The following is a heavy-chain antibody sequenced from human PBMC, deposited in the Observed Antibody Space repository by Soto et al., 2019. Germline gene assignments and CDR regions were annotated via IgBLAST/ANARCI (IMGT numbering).Heavy chain of an antibody. J-gene: IGHJ4*02. Sequence: QVQLVESGGGVVQPGVSLRLSCAASGFNFKNYGMHWVRQGPGKGLEWVAVVWNDGTNKYYGDCFQGRVTISRDNSKNTVYLQLNSLRVDDTAVYKCARDPGRGEPPFDHWGQGTLVTVSS. CDR1: GFNFKNYG. D-gene: IGHD3-10*01. CDR2: VWNDGTNK. V-gene: IGHV3-33*01. CDR3: ARDPGRGEPPFDH.